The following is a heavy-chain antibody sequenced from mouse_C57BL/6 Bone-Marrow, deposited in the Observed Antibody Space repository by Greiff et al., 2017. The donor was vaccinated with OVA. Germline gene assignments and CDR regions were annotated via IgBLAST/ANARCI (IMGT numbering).Heavy chain of an antibody. CDR3: ARNRGNYLGYYYAVDY. V-gene: IGHV1-82*01. CDR1: GYAFSSYW. CDR2: IYPGDGDT. D-gene: IGHD2-1*01. Sequence: QVQLQQSGPELVKPGASVKISCKASGYAFSSYWMNWVKQRPGKGLEWIGRIYPGDGDTNYTGKFKGKATLTADKPSSTAYMQLSSLTSEDSAVYFCARNRGNYLGYYYAVDYWGQGTSVTVSS. J-gene: IGHJ4*01.